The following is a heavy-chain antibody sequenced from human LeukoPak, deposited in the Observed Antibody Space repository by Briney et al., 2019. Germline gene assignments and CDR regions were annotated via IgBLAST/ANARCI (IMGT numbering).Heavy chain of an antibody. V-gene: IGHV1-8*01. CDR1: GYAFTSYD. D-gene: IGHD1-26*01. Sequence: ASVKVSCKASGYAFTSYDINWVRQATGQGLEWMGWMNPNSGNTGYAQKFQGRVTMTRNTSISTAYMELSSLRSEDTAVYYCARSGWELLSDAFDIWDQGTMVTVSS. J-gene: IGHJ3*02. CDR2: MNPNSGNT. CDR3: ARSGWELLSDAFDI.